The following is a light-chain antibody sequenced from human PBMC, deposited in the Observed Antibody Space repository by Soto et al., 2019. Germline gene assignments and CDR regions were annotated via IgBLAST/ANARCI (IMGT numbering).Light chain of an antibody. Sequence: IQMTQSPSTLSASVGDRVTITCRASQSISIWLAWYQQKPRKAPKLLIYKASILESEVPSGFSGRGSGTEFTLTINRLQPEHSASYYCEQYNSDSTFGQGTKVEVK. V-gene: IGKV1-5*03. J-gene: IGKJ1*01. CDR2: KAS. CDR1: QSISIW. CDR3: EQYNSDST.